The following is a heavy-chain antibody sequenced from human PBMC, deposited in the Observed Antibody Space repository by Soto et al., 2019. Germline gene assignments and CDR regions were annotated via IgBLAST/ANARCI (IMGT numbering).Heavy chain of an antibody. CDR3: ARDPVYSSSWQYYFDY. CDR1: GFTFSSYA. V-gene: IGHV3-30-3*01. D-gene: IGHD6-13*01. Sequence: QVPLVESGGGVVQPGRSLRLSCAASGFTFSSYAMHWVRQAPGKGLEWVAVISYDGSNKYYADSVKGRFTISRDNXKXXLYLQMNSLRAEDTAVYYCARDPVYSSSWQYYFDYWGQGTLVTVSS. J-gene: IGHJ4*02. CDR2: ISYDGSNK.